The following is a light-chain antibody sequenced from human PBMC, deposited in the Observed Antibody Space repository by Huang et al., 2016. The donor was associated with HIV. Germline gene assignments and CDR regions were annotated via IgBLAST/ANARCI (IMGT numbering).Light chain of an antibody. Sequence: DVVLTQSPLFLSVTLGQPASISCKSSHSLVHSDENTYLNWFLQSPGQSPRRLIYKVSNRDFCVPARCSGSVSGTDFTLEISRVEADDIGVYYCMQGTHWPQTFGQGTKVEVK. J-gene: IGKJ1*01. CDR3: MQGTHWPQT. V-gene: IGKV2-30*02. CDR2: KVS. CDR1: HSLVHSDENTY.